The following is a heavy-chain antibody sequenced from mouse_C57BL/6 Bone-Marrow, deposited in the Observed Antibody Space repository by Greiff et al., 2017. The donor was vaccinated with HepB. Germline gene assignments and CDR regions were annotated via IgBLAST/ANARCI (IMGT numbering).Heavy chain of an antibody. Sequence: QVQLKQPGAELVKPGASVKLSCKASGYTFTSYWMQWVKQRPGQGLEWIGEIDPSDSYTNYNQKFKGKATLTVDTSSSTAYMQLSSLTSEDSAVYYCARWGVGGFGYWGQGTLVTVSA. CDR3: ARWGVGGFGY. CDR1: GYTFTSYW. CDR2: IDPSDSYT. J-gene: IGHJ3*01. V-gene: IGHV1-50*01.